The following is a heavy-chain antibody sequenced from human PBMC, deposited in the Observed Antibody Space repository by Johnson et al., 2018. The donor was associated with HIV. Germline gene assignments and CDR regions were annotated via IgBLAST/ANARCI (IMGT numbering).Heavy chain of an antibody. Sequence: QVQLVESGGGVVQPGRSLRLSCAASGFTFSSYAMHWVRQAPGRGLELVAVMSYDGSNQYYADSVTGRFTISRDNSKNTLYLQMNSLIAEDTAVYYCAREGPGYSSGWYAFDLWGQGTMVTVSS. CDR2: MSYDGSNQ. V-gene: IGHV3-30*04. CDR1: GFTFSSYA. J-gene: IGHJ3*01. D-gene: IGHD6-19*01. CDR3: AREGPGYSSGWYAFDL.